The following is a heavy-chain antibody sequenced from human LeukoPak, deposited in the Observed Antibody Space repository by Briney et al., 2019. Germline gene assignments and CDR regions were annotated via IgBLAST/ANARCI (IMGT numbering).Heavy chain of an antibody. Sequence: SVKVSCKASGGTFSSYAISWVQQAPGQGLEWMGGIIPIFGTANYAQKFQGRVTITADESTSTAYMELSSLRSEDTAVYYCAIQYCSSTSCSFDYWGQGTLVTVSS. CDR1: GGTFSSYA. V-gene: IGHV1-69*01. J-gene: IGHJ4*02. D-gene: IGHD2-2*01. CDR3: AIQYCSSTSCSFDY. CDR2: IIPIFGTA.